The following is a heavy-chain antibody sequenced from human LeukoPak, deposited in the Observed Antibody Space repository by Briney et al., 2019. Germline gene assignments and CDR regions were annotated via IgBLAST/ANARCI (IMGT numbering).Heavy chain of an antibody. V-gene: IGHV4-59*11. CDR2: IHYSGST. D-gene: IGHD4-23*01. J-gene: IGHJ3*02. CDR1: GGSISSHY. Sequence: ETLSLTCTVSGGSISSHYWSWIRQPPGKRLEWIGYIHYSGSTNYNPSLKSRITISVDTSKTQFSLKLSSVTAADTAVYYCARDGDLGGAFDIWGRGTMVTVSS. CDR3: ARDGDLGGAFDI.